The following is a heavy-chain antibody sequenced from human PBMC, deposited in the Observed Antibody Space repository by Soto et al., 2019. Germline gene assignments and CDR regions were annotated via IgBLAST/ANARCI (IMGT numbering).Heavy chain of an antibody. D-gene: IGHD1-20*01. CDR1: GGSISNSSYL. Sequence: ETLSLTCTVSGGSISNSSYLWGWIRQPPGKGLQWIGSVSYSGSTYYNPSLKSRVTISADTSKTQSSLRLSSVTAADTAVYYCSRIAVSGPITGFDYWGRGALVTVSS. J-gene: IGHJ4*02. V-gene: IGHV4-39*01. CDR2: VSYSGST. CDR3: SRIAVSGPITGFDY.